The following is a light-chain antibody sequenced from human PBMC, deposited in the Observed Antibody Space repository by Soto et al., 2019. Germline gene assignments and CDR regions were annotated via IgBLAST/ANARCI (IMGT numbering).Light chain of an antibody. CDR1: QSISRY. Sequence: VLTKTPVPVYSSTCCISTLSCRASQSISRYLAWYQQKPGQGPRLLIYGASSRATGNPDRFSGSGSGTDFTLTINCLEPEDFALYYCQQYGISPPRFGQRTKVDIK. J-gene: IGKJ1*01. CDR3: QQYGISPPR. V-gene: IGKV3-20*01. CDR2: GAS.